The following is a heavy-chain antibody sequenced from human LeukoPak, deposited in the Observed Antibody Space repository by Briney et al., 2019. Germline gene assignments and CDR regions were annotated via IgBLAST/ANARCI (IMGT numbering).Heavy chain of an antibody. CDR2: ISGSGEST. J-gene: IGHJ4*02. D-gene: IGHD6-13*01. CDR3: AKDSRTTYDSSWLYYFDS. V-gene: IGHV3-23*01. CDR1: GLTLSNYG. Sequence: GGSLRLSCAASGLTLSNYGMAWVRQAPGKGLEWVSAISGSGESTYNADSVKGRFTISRDNSKNTLYLQMNRLRAEDTAVYYCAKDSRTTYDSSWLYYFDSWGQGTLVTVSS.